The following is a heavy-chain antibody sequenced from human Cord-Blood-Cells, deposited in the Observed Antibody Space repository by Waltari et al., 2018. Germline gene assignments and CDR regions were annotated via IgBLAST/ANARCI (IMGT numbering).Heavy chain of an antibody. V-gene: IGHV4-31*03. CDR3: ARSPGRTVYWYFDL. D-gene: IGHD2-21*02. CDR2: IYYSGST. CDR1: GGSISSAGYY. J-gene: IGHJ2*01. Sequence: QVQLQESGPGLVKPSQTLSLTCTVSGGSISSAGYYWSWIRQHPGKGLEWIGYIYYSGSTYYNPSLKSRVTISVDTSKNQFSLKLSSVTAADTAVYYCARSPGRTVYWYFDLWGRGTLVTVSS.